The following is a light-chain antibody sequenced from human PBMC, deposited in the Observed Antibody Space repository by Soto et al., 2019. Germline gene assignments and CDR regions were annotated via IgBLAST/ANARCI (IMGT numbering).Light chain of an antibody. V-gene: IGLV1-44*01. Sequence: QSVLTQAPSASGTPGQRVTLSCSRSSSNIGSNTVNWYQQLPGTAPRLLIYDNNQWPSGVPDRFSGSKSGTSASLAISGLQSDDEADYYCAAWDGSLKGVVFGGGTKVTVL. CDR1: SSNIGSNT. J-gene: IGLJ2*01. CDR2: DNN. CDR3: AAWDGSLKGVV.